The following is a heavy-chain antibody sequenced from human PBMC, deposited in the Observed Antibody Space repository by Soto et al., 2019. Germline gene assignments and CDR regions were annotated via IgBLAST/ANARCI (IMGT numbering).Heavy chain of an antibody. Sequence: GGSLRLSCAASGLTFSSYAMSWVRQAPGKGLEWVSAISGSGGSTYYADSVKGRFTISRDNSKNTLYLQMNSLRAEDTAVYYCAKDKYSSGFTYFDYWGQGTLVTVSS. D-gene: IGHD6-19*01. CDR1: GLTFSSYA. CDR3: AKDKYSSGFTYFDY. J-gene: IGHJ4*02. CDR2: ISGSGGST. V-gene: IGHV3-23*01.